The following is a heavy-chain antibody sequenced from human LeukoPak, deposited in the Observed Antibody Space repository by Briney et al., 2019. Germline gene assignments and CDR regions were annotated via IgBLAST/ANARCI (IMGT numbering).Heavy chain of an antibody. CDR1: GGSISSGGYY. Sequence: TASQTLSLTCTVSGGSISSGGYYWSWIRQHPGKGLEWIGYIYYSGSTYYNPSLKSRVTISVDTSKNQFSLKLSSVTAADTAVYYCARDSYGDYGFDYWGQGTLVTVSS. CDR3: ARDSYGDYGFDY. J-gene: IGHJ4*02. V-gene: IGHV4-31*03. CDR2: IYYSGST. D-gene: IGHD4-17*01.